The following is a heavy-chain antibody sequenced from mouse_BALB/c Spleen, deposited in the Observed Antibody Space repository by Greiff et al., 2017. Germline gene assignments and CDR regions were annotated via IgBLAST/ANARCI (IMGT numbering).Heavy chain of an antibody. CDR1: GFTFSSYA. CDR3: ARDRENYGSSPWYFDV. V-gene: IGHV5-9-4*01. CDR2: ISSGGSYT. D-gene: IGHD1-1*01. J-gene: IGHJ1*01. Sequence: EVMLVESGGGLVKPGGSLKLSCAASGFTFSSYAMSWVRQSPEKRLEWVAEISSGGSYTYYPDTVTGRFTISRDNAKNTLYLEMSSLRSEDTATYYCARDRENYGSSPWYFDVWGAGTTVTVSS.